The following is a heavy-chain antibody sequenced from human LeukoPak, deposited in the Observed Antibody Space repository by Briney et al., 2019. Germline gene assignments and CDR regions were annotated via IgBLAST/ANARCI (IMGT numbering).Heavy chain of an antibody. CDR3: ARHPRRGGPNVPIDPFDI. D-gene: IGHD2-8*01. CDR2: IYYSGST. J-gene: IGHJ3*02. V-gene: IGHV4-39*01. CDR1: GFTFSSYG. Sequence: GSLRLSCAASGFTFSSYGMHWVRQPPGKGLEWIGSIYYSGSTYYNPSLKSRVTISVDTSKNQFSLKLSSVTAADTAVYYCARHPRRGGPNVPIDPFDIWGQGTMVTVSS.